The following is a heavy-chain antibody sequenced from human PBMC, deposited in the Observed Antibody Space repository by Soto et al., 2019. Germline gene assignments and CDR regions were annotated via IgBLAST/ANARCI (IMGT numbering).Heavy chain of an antibody. CDR2: ISWNSGSI. CDR1: GFTFDDYA. V-gene: IGHV3-9*01. J-gene: IGHJ6*02. CDR3: AKNSLAAADFYGMDV. D-gene: IGHD6-13*01. Sequence: EVQLVESGGGLVQPGRSLRLSCAASGFTFDDYAMHWVRQAPGKGLEWVSGISWNSGSIGYADSVKGRFTIASDNANNSLYLQMNSLRAEDTALYYCAKNSLAAADFYGMDVWGQGTTVTFSS.